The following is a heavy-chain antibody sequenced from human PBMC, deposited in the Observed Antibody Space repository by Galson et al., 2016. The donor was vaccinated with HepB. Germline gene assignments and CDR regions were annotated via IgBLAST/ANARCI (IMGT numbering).Heavy chain of an antibody. CDR1: GFTFSRSD. Sequence: SLRLSCAASGFTFSRSDMYWVRQAPGKGLEWVAVTSYDGSNEYYADSVKGRFTISRDNSKNTLYLQMNSLRAEDTAVYYCAKPETRPYDILTGYSHFAYWGQGTLVTVSS. D-gene: IGHD3-9*01. CDR2: TSYDGSNE. CDR3: AKPETRPYDILTGYSHFAY. J-gene: IGHJ4*02. V-gene: IGHV3-30*18.